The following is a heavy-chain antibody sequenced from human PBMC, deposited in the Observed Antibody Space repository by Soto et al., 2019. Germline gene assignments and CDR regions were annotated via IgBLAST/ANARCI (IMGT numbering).Heavy chain of an antibody. V-gene: IGHV3-48*02. D-gene: IGHD3-10*01. Sequence: EVQLVESGGGLVQPGGSLRLSCAASGFTLSRYSINWVRQAPEKGLEWVSYITGSTIYYADSVKCRFTISRDNAKNSLYLQMNSLRDEDTAVYYCARDRSWAFDIWGQGTMVTVSS. J-gene: IGHJ3*02. CDR1: GFTLSRYS. CDR3: ARDRSWAFDI. CDR2: ITGSTI.